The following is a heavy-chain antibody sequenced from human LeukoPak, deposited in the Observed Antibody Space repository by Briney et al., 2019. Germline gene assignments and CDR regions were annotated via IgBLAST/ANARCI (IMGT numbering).Heavy chain of an antibody. CDR2: INWKTGNG. J-gene: IGHJ2*01. V-gene: IGHV3-9*01. CDR3: TRRAARWQFDL. Sequence: QAGGSLRLSCAVSGFNFDDYAMPWVRQAPGRGLEGVSGINWKTGNGIYADSVKGRFTISRDNAKNSLYLQMSSLRAEDTALYYCTRRAARWQFDLWGRGTLLTVSS. D-gene: IGHD5-24*01. CDR1: GFNFDDYA.